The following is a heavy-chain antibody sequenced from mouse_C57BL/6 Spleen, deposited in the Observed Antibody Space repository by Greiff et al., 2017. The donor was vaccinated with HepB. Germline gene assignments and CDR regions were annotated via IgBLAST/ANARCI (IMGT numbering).Heavy chain of an antibody. D-gene: IGHD3-2*02. CDR2: IDPENGDT. CDR3: TASETAQATSWFAY. J-gene: IGHJ3*01. V-gene: IGHV14-4*01. CDR1: GFNIKDDY. Sequence: EVQRVESGAELVRPGASVKLSCTASGFNIKDDYMHWVKQRPEQGLEWIGWIDPENGDTEYASKFQGKATITADTSSNTAYLQLSSLTSEDTAVYYCTASETAQATSWFAYWGQGTLVTVSA.